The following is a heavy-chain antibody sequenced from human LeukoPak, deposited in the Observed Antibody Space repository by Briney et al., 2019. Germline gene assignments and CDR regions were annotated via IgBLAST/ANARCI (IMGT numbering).Heavy chain of an antibody. J-gene: IGHJ4*02. Sequence: ASVKVSCKASGYTFTNYGISWVRQAPGQGLEWMGWISAYNGNTNYAQKFQGRVTITADESTSTAYMELSSLRSEDTAVYYCARKKGYSSGWYGWGQGTLVTVSS. CDR3: ARKKGYSSGWYG. CDR2: ISAYNGNT. CDR1: GYTFTNYG. V-gene: IGHV1-18*01. D-gene: IGHD6-19*01.